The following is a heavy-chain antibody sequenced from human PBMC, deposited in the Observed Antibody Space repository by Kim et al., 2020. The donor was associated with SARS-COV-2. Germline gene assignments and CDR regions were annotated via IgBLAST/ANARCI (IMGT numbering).Heavy chain of an antibody. J-gene: IGHJ6*02. CDR1: GNTFSDSW. CDR2: IYPGDSDT. V-gene: IGHV5-51*01. Sequence: GESLKISCKGSGNTFSDSWIGWVRQVPGEGLEWMGHIYPGDSDTRYSPSFQGQVILSVDMSITTAYLQWTSLKASDTATYYCARRPLGPDGMDVWGRGTT. CDR3: ARRPLGPDGMDV.